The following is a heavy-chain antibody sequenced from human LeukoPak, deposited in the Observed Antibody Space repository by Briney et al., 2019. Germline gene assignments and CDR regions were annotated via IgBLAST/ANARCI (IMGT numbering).Heavy chain of an antibody. CDR3: ARERLWFGELFLDY. Sequence: SETLSLTCTVSGGSISSYYWSWIRQPPGKGLEWIGYIYYSGTTNYNPSLKSRVTISVDTSKNQFSLKLSSVTAADTAVYYCARERLWFGELFLDYWGQGTLVTVSS. V-gene: IGHV4-59*12. CDR2: IYYSGTT. D-gene: IGHD3-10*01. J-gene: IGHJ4*02. CDR1: GGSISSYY.